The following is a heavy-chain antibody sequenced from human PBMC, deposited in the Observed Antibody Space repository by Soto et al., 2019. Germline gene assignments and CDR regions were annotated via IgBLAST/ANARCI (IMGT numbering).Heavy chain of an antibody. D-gene: IGHD3-22*01. CDR1: GFTFSSYS. CDR3: ARDLPNSSGYYPPFEY. CDR2: ISSSSSYI. J-gene: IGHJ4*02. V-gene: IGHV3-21*01. Sequence: EVQLVESGGGLVKPGGSLRLSCAASGFTFSSYSMNCVRQAPGKGLEWVSSISSSSSYIYYADSVKGRFTISRDNAKNSLYLQMNSLRAEDTAVYYCARDLPNSSGYYPPFEYWGQGTLVTVSS.